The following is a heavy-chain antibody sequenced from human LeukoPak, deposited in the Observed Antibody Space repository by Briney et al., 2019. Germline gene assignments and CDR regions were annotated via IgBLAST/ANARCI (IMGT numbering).Heavy chain of an antibody. CDR2: IYYRVTS. CDR1: GDSISTYY. V-gene: IGHV4-59*01. Sequence: SETLSLTCTVSGDSISTYYWSWIRQPPGKGLEWIGYIYYRVTSDYNPSLKSRVTMSVDMSTRQISLKLSSVTAADTAVYYCAREASAAGTETYWYFDLWGRGTLVTVSS. D-gene: IGHD6-13*01. J-gene: IGHJ2*01. CDR3: AREASAAGTETYWYFDL.